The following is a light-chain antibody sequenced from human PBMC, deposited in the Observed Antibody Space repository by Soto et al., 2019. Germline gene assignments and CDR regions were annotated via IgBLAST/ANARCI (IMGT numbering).Light chain of an antibody. CDR2: TND. V-gene: IGLV1-44*01. J-gene: IGLJ1*01. CDR3: ATWDDSVFV. Sequence: QSVLSQPPSVSAAPGQRVTISCSGSTSNIGTNTVDWFQHLPGSAPKLLIYTNDQRPSGVPDRFSGSRSGTSASLAISGLQSEDEADYYCATWDDSVFVFGTGTKLTVL. CDR1: TSNIGTNT.